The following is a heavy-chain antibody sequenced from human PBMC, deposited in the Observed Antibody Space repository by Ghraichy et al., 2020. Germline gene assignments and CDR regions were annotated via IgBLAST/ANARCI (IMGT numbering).Heavy chain of an antibody. CDR1: GFTFSNYG. Sequence: LSLTCAASGFTFSNYGMHWVRQAPGKGLEWVAVISYDGSNKYYADSVKGRFTISRDNSKNTLYLQMNSLRAEDTAVYYCAKSVDTTLWPWGQGTLVTVSS. D-gene: IGHD5-18*01. CDR2: ISYDGSNK. V-gene: IGHV3-30*18. J-gene: IGHJ5*02. CDR3: AKSVDTTLWP.